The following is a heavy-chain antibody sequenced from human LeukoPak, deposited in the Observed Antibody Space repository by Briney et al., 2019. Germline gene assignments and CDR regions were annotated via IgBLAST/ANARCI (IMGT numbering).Heavy chain of an antibody. CDR3: AKSVGMVATLGYFDY. V-gene: IGHV3-9*03. J-gene: IGHJ4*02. D-gene: IGHD5-12*01. CDR2: ISWNSGSI. Sequence: PGGSLRLSCAASGFTFSNYAMSWVRQAPGKGLEWVSGISWNSGSIGYADSVKGRFTISRDNAKNSLYLQMNSLRAEDMALYYCAKSVGMVATLGYFDYWGQGTLVTVSS. CDR1: GFTFSNYA.